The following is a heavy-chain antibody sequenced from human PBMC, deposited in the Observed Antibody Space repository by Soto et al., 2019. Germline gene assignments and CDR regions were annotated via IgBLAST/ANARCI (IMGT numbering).Heavy chain of an antibody. CDR1: GFTFSSYA. CDR3: ARDHILYSSSWHPLAY. J-gene: IGHJ4*02. Sequence: GGSLRLSCAASGFTFSSYAMHWVRQAPGKGLEWVAVISYDGSNKYYADSVKGRFTISRDNSKNTLYLQMNSLRAEDTAVYYCARDHILYSSSWHPLAYWGQGTLVTVSS. D-gene: IGHD6-13*01. V-gene: IGHV3-30-3*01. CDR2: ISYDGSNK.